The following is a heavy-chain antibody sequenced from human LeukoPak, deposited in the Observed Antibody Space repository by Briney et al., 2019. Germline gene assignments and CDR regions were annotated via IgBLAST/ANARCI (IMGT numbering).Heavy chain of an antibody. CDR3: ARIRIAAAMPFDY. CDR1: GYTFTDYY. Sequence: ASVKVSCKASGYTFTDYYMHWVRQAPGQGLEWMGWINPNSGGTNYAQKFQGRVPMTRDTSISTAYMELSRLRSDDTAVYYCARIRIAAAMPFDYWGQGTLVTVSS. J-gene: IGHJ4*01. V-gene: IGHV1-2*02. CDR2: INPNSGGT. D-gene: IGHD6-13*01.